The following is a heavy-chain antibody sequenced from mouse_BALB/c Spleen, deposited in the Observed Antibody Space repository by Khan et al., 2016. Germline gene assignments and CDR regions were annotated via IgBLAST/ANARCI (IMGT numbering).Heavy chain of an antibody. CDR3: ARNGYVYYAMDY. D-gene: IGHD1-2*01. CDR1: GYTFTDYA. J-gene: IGHJ4*01. CDR2: ISTYYGDA. V-gene: IGHV1S137*01. Sequence: VQLQESGAELVRPGVSVKISCKGSGYTFTDYAMHWVKQSHAKSLEWIGVISTYYGDASYNQKFKGKATMTVDKSSSTAYMELARLTSEDSAIYYCARNGYVYYAMDYWGQGTSVTVSS.